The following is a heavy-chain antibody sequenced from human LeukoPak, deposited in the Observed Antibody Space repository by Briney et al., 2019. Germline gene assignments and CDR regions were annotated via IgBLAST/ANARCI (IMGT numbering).Heavy chain of an antibody. CDR2: ISAYNGNT. CDR1: GYTFTSYG. J-gene: IGHJ5*02. Sequence: ASVKVSCKASGYTFTSYGISWVRQAPGQGLEWMGWISAYNGNTNYAQKLQGRVTMTTDTSTSTAYMELRSLRSDDTAVYYCAIIPRSGWYKESIDPWGQGTLVTVSS. D-gene: IGHD6-19*01. CDR3: AIIPRSGWYKESIDP. V-gene: IGHV1-18*01.